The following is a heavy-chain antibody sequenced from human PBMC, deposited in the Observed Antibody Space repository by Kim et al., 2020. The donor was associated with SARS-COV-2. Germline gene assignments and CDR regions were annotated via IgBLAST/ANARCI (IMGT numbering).Heavy chain of an antibody. CDR2: IKSKTDGGTT. J-gene: IGHJ4*02. V-gene: IGHV3-15*01. Sequence: GGSLRLSCAASGFTFSNAWMSWVRQAPGKGLEWVGRIKSKTDGGTTDYAAPVKGRFTISRDDSKNTLYLQMNSLKTEDTAVYYCTTELVDTAMAHFDYWGQGTLVTVSS. CDR3: TTELVDTAMAHFDY. CDR1: GFTFSNAW. D-gene: IGHD5-18*01.